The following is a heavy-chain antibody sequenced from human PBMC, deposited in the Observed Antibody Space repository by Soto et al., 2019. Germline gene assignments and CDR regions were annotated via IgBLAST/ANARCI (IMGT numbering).Heavy chain of an antibody. CDR2: ISENGGIT. CDR1: GFTFSTYW. CDR3: AREYYSSRTH. J-gene: IGHJ1*01. D-gene: IGHD3-10*01. Sequence: PGGSLRLSCAASGFTFSTYWVQWVRQVPGEGLVWVSSISENGGITTYADSVKGRFTISRDNAKNTLYLQMNGLRVEDTAIYYCAREYYSSRTHWGQGTLVTVSS. V-gene: IGHV3-74*01.